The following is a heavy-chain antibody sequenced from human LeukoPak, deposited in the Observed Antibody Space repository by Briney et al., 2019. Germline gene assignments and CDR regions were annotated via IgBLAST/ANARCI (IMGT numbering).Heavy chain of an antibody. D-gene: IGHD3-22*01. Sequence: AASVKVSCKASGYTFTGYYMHWVRQAPGLGLEWMGRIHPNSGVTNYAQKFQGRVTMTRDTSISTAYMELSRLRSDDTAVYFCARVDPMIVVETLDYWGQGTLVTVSS. CDR3: ARVDPMIVVETLDY. J-gene: IGHJ4*02. CDR2: IHPNSGVT. V-gene: IGHV1-2*06. CDR1: GYTFTGYY.